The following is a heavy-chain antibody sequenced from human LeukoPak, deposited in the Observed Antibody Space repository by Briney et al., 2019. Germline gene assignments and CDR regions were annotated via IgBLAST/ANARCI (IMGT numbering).Heavy chain of an antibody. V-gene: IGHV3-23*01. CDR3: AKDGGSGSYDYYYYGMDV. D-gene: IGHD3-10*01. Sequence: GGSLRLSCAASGFTFSSYAMSWVRQAPGKGLEWVSAISGSGGSTYYADSVKGRFTISRDNSKNTLYLQMNSLRAEDTAVYYCAKDGGSGSYDYYYYGMDVWGQGTTVTVSS. J-gene: IGHJ6*02. CDR2: ISGSGGST. CDR1: GFTFSSYA.